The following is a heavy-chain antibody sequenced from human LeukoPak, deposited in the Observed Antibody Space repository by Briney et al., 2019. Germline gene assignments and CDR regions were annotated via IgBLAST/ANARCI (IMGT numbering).Heavy chain of an antibody. CDR2: ISSSSSTI. CDR1: GFTFSSYS. D-gene: IGHD6-13*01. J-gene: IGHJ4*02. Sequence: HSGGSLRLSCAASGFTFSSYSMNWVRQAPGKGLEWVSYISSSSSTIYYADSVMGRFTISRDNAKNSLYLQMNSLRAEDTAVYYCARDPAARRIAAAGLDYWGQGTLVTVSS. V-gene: IGHV3-48*04. CDR3: ARDPAARRIAAAGLDY.